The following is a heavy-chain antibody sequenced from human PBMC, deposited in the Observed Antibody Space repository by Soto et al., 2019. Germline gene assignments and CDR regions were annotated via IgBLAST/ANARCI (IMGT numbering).Heavy chain of an antibody. J-gene: IGHJ4*02. Sequence: GGSLRLSCAASGFIFSTYAMSWARQAPGKGLEWVSAISGSGGITYYADSVKARFTISRDNSKNTLYLQMNSLRAGDTAVYYCAKLQDFWSGPFEFWGQGTLVTVSS. CDR1: GFIFSTYA. CDR3: AKLQDFWSGPFEF. V-gene: IGHV3-23*01. D-gene: IGHD3-3*01. CDR2: ISGSGGIT.